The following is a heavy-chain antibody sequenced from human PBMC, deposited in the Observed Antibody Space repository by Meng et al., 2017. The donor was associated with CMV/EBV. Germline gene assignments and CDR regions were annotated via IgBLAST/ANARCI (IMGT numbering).Heavy chain of an antibody. Sequence: GPLHQWGAGLLKPSEPLSLTCAVYGGSFSGYYWSWIRQPPGKGLEWIGEINHSGSTNYNPSLKSRVTISVDTSKNQFSLKLSSVTAADTAVYYCARGRGSWYFVDYWGQGTLVTVSS. CDR1: GGSFSGYY. J-gene: IGHJ4*02. CDR3: ARGRGSWYFVDY. D-gene: IGHD6-13*01. CDR2: INHSGST. V-gene: IGHV4-34*01.